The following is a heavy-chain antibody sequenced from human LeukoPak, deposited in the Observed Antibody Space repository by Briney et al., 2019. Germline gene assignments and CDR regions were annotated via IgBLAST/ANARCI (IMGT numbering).Heavy chain of an antibody. J-gene: IGHJ1*01. D-gene: IGHD6-13*01. V-gene: IGHV3-9*01. CDR1: GFTFDDYA. CDR2: ISWNSGSI. Sequence: GRSLRLSCAASGFTFDDYAMHWVRQAPGKGLEWVSGISWNSGSIGYADSVKGRFTISRDNAKNSLYLQMNSLRAEDTALYYCAKTGSWDAEYFQHWGQGTLVTVSS. CDR3: AKTGSWDAEYFQH.